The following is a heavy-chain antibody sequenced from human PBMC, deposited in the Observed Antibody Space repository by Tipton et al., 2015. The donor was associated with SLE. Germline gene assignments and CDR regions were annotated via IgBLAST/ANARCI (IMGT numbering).Heavy chain of an antibody. J-gene: IGHJ4*02. CDR3: ARREDSGYDDNFDY. CDR2: IYYSGST. V-gene: IGHV4-61*01. Sequence: TLSLTCTVSGGSISSSSYYWSWIRQPPGKGLEWIGYIYYSGSTNYNPSLKSRVTISVDTSKNQFSLKLSSVTAADTAVYYCARREDSGYDDNFDYWGQGTLVTVSS. D-gene: IGHD5-12*01. CDR1: GGSISSSSYY.